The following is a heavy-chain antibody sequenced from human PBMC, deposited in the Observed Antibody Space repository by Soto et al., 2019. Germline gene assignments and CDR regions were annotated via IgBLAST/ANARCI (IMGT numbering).Heavy chain of an antibody. Sequence: GRSLRLCCAASGFTLDDYAMHWVRHVLGKGLEWVSGISWKSGSIGYADSVKGRFTISRDNAKNSLYLHMNSLRGEVTAFYYSAKGTLDTAIARAEYSGQGRLVTVFS. J-gene: IGHJ4*02. V-gene: IGHV3-9*01. CDR3: AKGTLDTAIARAEY. CDR1: GFTLDDYA. CDR2: ISWKSGSI. D-gene: IGHD5-18*01.